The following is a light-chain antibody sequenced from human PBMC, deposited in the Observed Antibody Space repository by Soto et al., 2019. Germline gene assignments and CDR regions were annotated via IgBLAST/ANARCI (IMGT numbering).Light chain of an antibody. CDR3: QQYNNWPRAT. CDR1: QSVSSN. J-gene: IGKJ4*01. Sequence: IVMTQSPATLSVSPGERATLSRRASQSVSSNLAWYQRKPGQAPRLLIYGASTRATGIPARFSGSGSGTEFNLTISSLQSEDFGVYYCQQYNNWPRATFGGGTKVDIK. CDR2: GAS. V-gene: IGKV3-15*01.